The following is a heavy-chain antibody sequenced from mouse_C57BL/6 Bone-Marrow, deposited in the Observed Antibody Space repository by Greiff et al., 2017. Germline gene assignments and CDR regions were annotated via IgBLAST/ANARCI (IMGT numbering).Heavy chain of an antibody. CDR3: ARAGFDY. CDR1: GFTFSSYA. Sequence: EVQGVESGGGLVKPGGSLKLSCAASGFTFSSYAMSWVRQTPEKRLEWVATISDGGSYTYYPDNVKGRFTISRDNAKNNLYLQMSHLKSEDTAMYYCARAGFDYWGQGTTLTVSS. V-gene: IGHV5-4*01. CDR2: ISDGGSYT. J-gene: IGHJ2*01.